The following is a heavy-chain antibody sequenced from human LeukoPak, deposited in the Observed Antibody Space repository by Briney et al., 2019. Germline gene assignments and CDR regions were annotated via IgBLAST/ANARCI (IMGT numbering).Heavy chain of an antibody. CDR2: IKSKTDGGTT. D-gene: IGHD3-10*01. V-gene: IGHV3-15*01. CDR3: TTDLGASLRGYITMVRGVIGYFDY. Sequence: GGSLRLSCAASGFTFSNAWMSWVRQAPGKGLEWVGRIKSKTDGGTTDYAAPVKGRFTISRDDSKNTLYLHMNSLKTEDTAVYYCTTDLGASLRGYITMVRGVIGYFDYWGQGTLVTVSS. CDR1: GFTFSNAW. J-gene: IGHJ4*02.